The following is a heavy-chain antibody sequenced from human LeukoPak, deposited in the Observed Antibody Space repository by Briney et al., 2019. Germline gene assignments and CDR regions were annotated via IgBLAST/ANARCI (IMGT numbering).Heavy chain of an antibody. Sequence: SVKVSCKASGGTFSSYAISWVRQAPGQGLEWMGGIIPIFGTANYAQKFQGRVTITADESTSTAYMEMSSLRSEDTAVYYCAREVGIRGHFDYWGRGTPVTVSS. CDR3: AREVGIRGHFDY. CDR2: IIPIFGTA. CDR1: GGTFSSYA. J-gene: IGHJ4*02. D-gene: IGHD1-26*01. V-gene: IGHV1-69*13.